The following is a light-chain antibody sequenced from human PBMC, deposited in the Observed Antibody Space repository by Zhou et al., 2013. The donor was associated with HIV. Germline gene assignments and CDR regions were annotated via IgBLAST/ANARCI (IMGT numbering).Light chain of an antibody. CDR2: ETS. CDR1: ETVGRS. V-gene: IGKV1-5*03. J-gene: IGKJ4*01. Sequence: IQMTQSPSIVSAFPGDRVTITCRANETVGRSLAWYQQKLGKAPTLVIYETSILDKGVPSRFAGSGSGTEFILTITSLQPDDLGTYFCQQYKSFLLSFGGGTKVDIK. CDR3: QQYKSFLLS.